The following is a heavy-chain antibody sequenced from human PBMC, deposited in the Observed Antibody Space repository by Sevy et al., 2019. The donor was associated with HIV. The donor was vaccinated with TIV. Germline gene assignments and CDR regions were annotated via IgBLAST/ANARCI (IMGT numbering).Heavy chain of an antibody. V-gene: IGHV1-46*03. CDR2: INPSDGST. D-gene: IGHD6-19*01. CDR3: TRLVVAVTTLPYGIDV. CDR1: GYSFTSYY. J-gene: IGHJ6*02. Sequence: ASVKVSCKASGYSFTSYYMYWVRQAPGQGPEWMGRINPSDGSTSYAQKFQGRVTMTSDTSTSTVYMELSSLRSEDTAVYYCTRLVVAVTTLPYGIDVWGQGTTVTVSS.